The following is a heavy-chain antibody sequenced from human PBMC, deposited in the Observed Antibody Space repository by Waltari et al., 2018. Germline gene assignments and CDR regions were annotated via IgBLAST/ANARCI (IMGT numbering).Heavy chain of an antibody. CDR3: AKAYGSGSYSD. CDR2: ISGSGGST. D-gene: IGHD3-10*01. J-gene: IGHJ4*02. Sequence: EVQLLESGGGLVQPGGSLRLSCAASGFTFNTHAMSWVRQAPGKGLEWVSGISGSGGSTNYADSVKGRFTISRDNSKNTLYLLMNSLRAEDTAVYYCAKAYGSGSYSDWGQGTLVTVSS. CDR1: GFTFNTHA. V-gene: IGHV3-23*01.